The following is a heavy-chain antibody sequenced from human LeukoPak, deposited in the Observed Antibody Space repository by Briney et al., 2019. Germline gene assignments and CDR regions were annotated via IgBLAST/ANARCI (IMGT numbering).Heavy chain of an antibody. CDR3: AKLSGQVSGPL. CDR1: GFTFSSYG. V-gene: IGHV3-23*01. D-gene: IGHD6-19*01. Sequence: PGGSLRLSCAASGFTFSSYGMHWVRQAPGKGLEWVSAASGSGRTTYYADSVKGRFTISRDNSKSTVDLQMDSLRAEDTAIYYCAKLSGQVSGPLWGQGTLVTVSS. J-gene: IGHJ4*02. CDR2: ASGSGRTT.